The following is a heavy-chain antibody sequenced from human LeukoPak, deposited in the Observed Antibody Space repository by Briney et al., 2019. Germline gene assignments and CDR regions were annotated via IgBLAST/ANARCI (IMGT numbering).Heavy chain of an antibody. Sequence: ASVKVFCKASGYTFTGYYMHWVRQAPGQGLEWMGWINPNSGGTNYAQKFQGRVTMTRDTSISTAYMELSRLRSDDTAVYYCARDYRDGYNYYFDYWGQGTLVTVSS. CDR1: GYTFTGYY. D-gene: IGHD5-24*01. CDR2: INPNSGGT. V-gene: IGHV1-2*02. CDR3: ARDYRDGYNYYFDY. J-gene: IGHJ4*02.